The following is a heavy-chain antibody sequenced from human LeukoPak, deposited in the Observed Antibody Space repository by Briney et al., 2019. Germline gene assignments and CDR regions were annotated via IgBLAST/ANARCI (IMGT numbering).Heavy chain of an antibody. CDR2: IKQDGSEK. J-gene: IGHJ4*02. V-gene: IGHV3-7*03. Sequence: GGSLRLSCAAFGFTFSSYWMSWVRQAPGKGLEWVANIKQDGSEKYYVDSVKGRFTISRDNAKNSLYLQMNSLRAEDTAVYYCARENNIVVVPADFDYWGQGTLVTVSS. CDR1: GFTFSSYW. D-gene: IGHD2-2*01. CDR3: ARENNIVVVPADFDY.